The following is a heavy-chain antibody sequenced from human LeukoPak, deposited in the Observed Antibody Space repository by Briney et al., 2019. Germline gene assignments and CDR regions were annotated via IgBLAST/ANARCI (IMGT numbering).Heavy chain of an antibody. V-gene: IGHV1-69*13. CDR2: IIPIFGTA. Sequence: GASVKVSCKASGGTFSSYAISWVRQAPGQGLEWMGGIIPIFGTANYAQKFQGRVTITADESTSTAYMELSSLRSEDTAVYYCARGWDSSRFPYNYWGQGTLVTVSS. J-gene: IGHJ4*02. CDR1: GGTFSSYA. CDR3: ARGWDSSRFPYNY. D-gene: IGHD3-22*01.